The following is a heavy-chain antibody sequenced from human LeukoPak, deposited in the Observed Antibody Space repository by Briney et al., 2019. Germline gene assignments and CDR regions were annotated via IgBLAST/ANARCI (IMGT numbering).Heavy chain of an antibody. Sequence: GGSLRLSCAASGFTFSSYAMHWVRLAPGKGLEWAAVISSDGSNKYYADSVKGRFTISRDNAKNTLYLQMNSLRAEDTAVYYCARAFCSGATCYSMDYWGQGTLVTVSS. CDR2: ISSDGSNK. J-gene: IGHJ4*02. CDR3: ARAFCSGATCYSMDY. D-gene: IGHD2-15*01. V-gene: IGHV3-30*04. CDR1: GFTFSSYA.